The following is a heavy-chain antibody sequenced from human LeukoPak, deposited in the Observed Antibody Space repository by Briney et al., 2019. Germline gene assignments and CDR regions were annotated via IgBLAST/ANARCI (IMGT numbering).Heavy chain of an antibody. D-gene: IGHD6-6*01. CDR1: GFTFSSHS. J-gene: IGHJ4*02. V-gene: IGHV3-23*01. Sequence: GGSLRPSCAASGFTFSSHSMAWVRQAPGKGLEWVSAIRGSGDTALYADSVKGRFTISRDNFKNIVYLEMNSLRAEDTATYYCAKVTWESRPPDCNSWGPGTLVTVSS. CDR2: IRGSGDTA. CDR3: AKVTWESRPPDCNS.